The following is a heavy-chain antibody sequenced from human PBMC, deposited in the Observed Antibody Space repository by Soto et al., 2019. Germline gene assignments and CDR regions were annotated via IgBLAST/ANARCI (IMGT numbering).Heavy chain of an antibody. CDR2: IYSAGST. J-gene: IGHJ4*01. CDR1: GLTVSRTQ. V-gene: IGHV3-53*01. D-gene: IGHD6-6*01. CDR3: ARVREPEYSSSIFFDY. Sequence: GGSLRLSCAVSGLTVSRTQMSWVRQAPGKGLQWVSVIYSAGSTYYANAVKGRFTISRDISENKIFLELNGLTVDDTAVYYCARVREPEYSSSIFFDYWGRGTVVTVSS.